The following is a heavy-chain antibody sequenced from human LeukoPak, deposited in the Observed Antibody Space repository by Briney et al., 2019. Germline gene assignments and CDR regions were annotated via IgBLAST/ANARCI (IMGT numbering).Heavy chain of an antibody. Sequence: ASVKVSCKASGYTFTSYGISWVRQAPGQGLEWMGWISAYSGNTNYAQKFQGRVTMTRDTSISTAYMELSRLRSDDTAVYYCARDTYSGSYSSYYFDYWGQGTLVTVSP. CDR2: ISAYSGNT. V-gene: IGHV1-18*01. J-gene: IGHJ4*02. CDR1: GYTFTSYG. CDR3: ARDTYSGSYSSYYFDY. D-gene: IGHD1-26*01.